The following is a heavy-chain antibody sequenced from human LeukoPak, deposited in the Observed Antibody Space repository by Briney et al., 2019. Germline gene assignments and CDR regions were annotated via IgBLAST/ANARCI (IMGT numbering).Heavy chain of an antibody. V-gene: IGHV3-30*02. D-gene: IGHD3-3*01. J-gene: IGHJ4*02. CDR3: AKALYDSWSGNYFDS. Sequence: GESLRLSCVASGFTFSSFGMHWVRQAPGKGLEWVAFIPFDGDTKYHADSVKGRFTISRDNSKNTVSLQMNSLRAEDPAVYYCAKALYDSWSGNYFDSWGQGTLVTVSS. CDR1: GFTFSSFG. CDR2: IPFDGDTK.